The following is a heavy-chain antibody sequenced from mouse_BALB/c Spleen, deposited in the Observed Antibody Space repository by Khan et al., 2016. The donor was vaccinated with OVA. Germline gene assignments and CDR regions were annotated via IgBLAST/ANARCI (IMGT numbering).Heavy chain of an antibody. CDR2: IWSDGST. CDR3: ARQPYYHYNIMDY. Sequence: QVQLKESGPGLVAPSQSLSITCTISGFSLTNYGVHWLRQPPGRGLEWLVVIWSDGSTTYNSALKSRLSISKDNSKSQVFLQMNSLQTDDTSRYYCARQPYYHYNIMDYWGQGTSGTVSS. V-gene: IGHV2-6-1*01. CDR1: GFSLTNYG. D-gene: IGHD2-10*01. J-gene: IGHJ4*01.